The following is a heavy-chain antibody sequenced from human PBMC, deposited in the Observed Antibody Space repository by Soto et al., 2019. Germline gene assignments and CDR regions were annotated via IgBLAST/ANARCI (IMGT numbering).Heavy chain of an antibody. Sequence: PGGALRLSCAASGFTFISYGMHWVRQAPGKGLEWVAVISYDGSNKYYADSVKGRFTISRDNSKNTLYLQMNSLRAEDTAVYYCAKDNAPIAVAGYFDYWGQGTLVTVSS. J-gene: IGHJ4*02. D-gene: IGHD6-19*01. CDR2: ISYDGSNK. CDR3: AKDNAPIAVAGYFDY. V-gene: IGHV3-30*18. CDR1: GFTFISYG.